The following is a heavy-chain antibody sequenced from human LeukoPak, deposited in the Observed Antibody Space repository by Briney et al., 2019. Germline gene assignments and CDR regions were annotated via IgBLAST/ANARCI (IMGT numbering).Heavy chain of an antibody. V-gene: IGHV1-69*13. D-gene: IGHD2-2*02. CDR3: ARAGRQLLYTGVDY. CDR1: GGTFSSYA. J-gene: IGHJ4*02. Sequence: SVKVSCKASGGTFSSYAISWVRQAPGQGLEWMGGIIPIFGTANYAQKFQGRVTITADESTSTAYMELSSLRSEDTAVYCCARAGRQLLYTGVDYWGQGTLVTVSS. CDR2: IIPIFGTA.